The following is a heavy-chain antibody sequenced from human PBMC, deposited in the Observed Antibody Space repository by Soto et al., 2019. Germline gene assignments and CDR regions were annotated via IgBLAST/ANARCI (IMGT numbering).Heavy chain of an antibody. CDR3: AEGGGSYYGSYFDY. J-gene: IGHJ4*02. D-gene: IGHD1-26*01. CDR1: GGSISSGGYY. Sequence: SETPSLTCTVSGGSISSGGYYWSWIRQHPGKGLEWIGYIYYSGSTYYNPSLKSRVTISVDTSKNQFSLKLSSVTAADTAVYYCAEGGGSYYGSYFDYWGQGTLVTVSS. V-gene: IGHV4-31*03. CDR2: IYYSGST.